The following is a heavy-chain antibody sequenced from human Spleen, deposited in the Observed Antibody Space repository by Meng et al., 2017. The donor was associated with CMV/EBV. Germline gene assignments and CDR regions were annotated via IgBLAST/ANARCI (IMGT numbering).Heavy chain of an antibody. V-gene: IGHV3-30-3*01. CDR3: ARGYFDY. Sequence: QVQLVELGAGVVQPGRSLRLSCAASGFTFSSYAMHWVRQAPGKGLEWVAVISYDGSNKYYADSVKGRFTISRDNSKNTLYLQMNSLRAEDTAVYYCARGYFDYWGQGTLVTVSS. CDR2: ISYDGSNK. CDR1: GFTFSSYA. J-gene: IGHJ4*02.